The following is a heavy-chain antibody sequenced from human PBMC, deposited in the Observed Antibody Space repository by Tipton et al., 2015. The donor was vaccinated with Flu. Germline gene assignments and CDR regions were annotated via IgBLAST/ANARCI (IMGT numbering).Heavy chain of an antibody. CDR1: GGSISSYY. CDR3: ARGVLHFDY. Sequence: LRLSCTVSGGSISSYYWSWIRQPPGKGLEWIGYIYYSGSTNYNPSLKSRVTISVDTSKNQFSLNLSSVTAADTAVYYCARGVLHFDYWGQGTLVTVSS. CDR2: IYYSGST. D-gene: IGHD2-15*01. V-gene: IGHV4-59*01. J-gene: IGHJ4*02.